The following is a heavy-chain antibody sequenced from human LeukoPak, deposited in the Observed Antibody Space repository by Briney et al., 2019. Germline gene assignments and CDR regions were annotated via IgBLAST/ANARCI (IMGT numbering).Heavy chain of an antibody. Sequence: GGSLRLSCAASGFTFSSYAMSWVRQAPGKGLEWVAVISYDGSNKYYADSVKGRFTISRDNSKNTLYLQMNSLRAEDTAVYYCARDPPRSGGLENYYYYGMDVWGQGTTVTVSS. CDR1: GFTFSSYA. CDR2: ISYDGSNK. D-gene: IGHD2-15*01. V-gene: IGHV3-30-3*01. CDR3: ARDPPRSGGLENYYYYGMDV. J-gene: IGHJ6*02.